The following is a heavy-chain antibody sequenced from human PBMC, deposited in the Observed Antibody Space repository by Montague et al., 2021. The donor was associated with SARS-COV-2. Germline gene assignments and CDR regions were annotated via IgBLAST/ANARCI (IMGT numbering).Heavy chain of an antibody. CDR3: VKASQIFWFEQFARDAFDI. V-gene: IGHV3-74*01. CDR2: ISNDGKRI. D-gene: IGHD3-10*01. CDR1: GFPFNNYW. Sequence: SLRLSCAASGFPFNNYWMHWVRQVPGKGLVWVSCISNDGKRISYADSVKGRCTISRDNAKNTVYLQMNSLRVEDTAVYYCVKASQIFWFEQFARDAFDIWGQGTVVSVSS. J-gene: IGHJ3*02.